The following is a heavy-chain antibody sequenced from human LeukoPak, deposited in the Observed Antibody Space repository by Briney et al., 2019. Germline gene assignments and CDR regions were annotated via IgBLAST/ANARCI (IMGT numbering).Heavy chain of an antibody. Sequence: SETLSLTCTVSGGSISGYYWSWIRQPQGKGLEWIGEINHSGSTNYNPSLKSRVTISVDTSKNQFSLKLSSVTAADTAVYYCARGDTVSCAFDIWGQGTMVTVSS. CDR2: INHSGST. V-gene: IGHV4-34*01. D-gene: IGHD4-17*01. CDR3: ARGDTVSCAFDI. CDR1: GGSISGYY. J-gene: IGHJ3*02.